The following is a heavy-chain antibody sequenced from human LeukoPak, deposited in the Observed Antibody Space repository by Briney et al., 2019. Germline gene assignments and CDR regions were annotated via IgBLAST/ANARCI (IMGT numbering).Heavy chain of an antibody. Sequence: GGSLRLSCAASGFTVSSNYMSWVGQAPGKGLEWVSVIYSGGSTYYADSVKGRFTISRDNSKNTLYLQMNSLRAEDTAVYYCASGVTQGITMVRGVSYWGQGTLVTVSS. CDR2: IYSGGST. CDR3: ASGVTQGITMVRGVSY. CDR1: GFTVSSNY. J-gene: IGHJ4*02. V-gene: IGHV3-66*01. D-gene: IGHD3-10*01.